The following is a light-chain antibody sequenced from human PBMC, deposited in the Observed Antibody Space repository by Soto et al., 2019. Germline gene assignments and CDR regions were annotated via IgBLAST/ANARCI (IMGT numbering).Light chain of an antibody. V-gene: IGLV2-14*01. CDR1: SSDVGGYNY. CDR3: SSYTTGSTVV. CDR2: DVS. Sequence: QSVLTQPASVSGSPGQSITISCTGTSSDVGGYNYVSWYQQHPGKAPKLMIYDVSNRPSGVSNRFSGSKSGNTASLTISGLKAEDEADYYCSSYTTGSTVVFGGGTKLTVL. J-gene: IGLJ2*01.